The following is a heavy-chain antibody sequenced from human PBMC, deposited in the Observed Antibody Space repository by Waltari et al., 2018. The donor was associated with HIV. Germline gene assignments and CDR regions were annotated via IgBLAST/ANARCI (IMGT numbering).Heavy chain of an antibody. CDR3: ARDRARTTDYYYHGMDV. V-gene: IGHV1-2*02. J-gene: IGHJ6*02. CDR1: GYTFTGYY. CDR2: INPNVGGT. D-gene: IGHD1-7*01. Sequence: QVQLVQSGAEVKKPGASVKVSCKASGYTFTGYYMHWVRQAPGQGLEWMGWINPNVGGTNYAQKVQGRVTRTRDPSSSTADMELSRLRSDDTAVYYCARDRARTTDYYYHGMDVWGQGTTVTVSS.